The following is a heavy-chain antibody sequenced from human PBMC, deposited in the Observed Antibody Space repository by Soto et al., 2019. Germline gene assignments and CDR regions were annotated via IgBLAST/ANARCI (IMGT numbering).Heavy chain of an antibody. Sequence: EVPLLESGGGLVQPGGSLRLSCAASGFPFTSCAMNWVRQAPGKGLEWVSAISASGGTTFYADSVKGRFTISRDDSKNTLYMQVNNLRAEDTAVYYCAKGGFWVHYGMDVWGQGTTVTVSS. CDR3: AKGGFWVHYGMDV. D-gene: IGHD3-16*01. J-gene: IGHJ6*02. V-gene: IGHV3-23*01. CDR2: ISASGGTT. CDR1: GFPFTSCA.